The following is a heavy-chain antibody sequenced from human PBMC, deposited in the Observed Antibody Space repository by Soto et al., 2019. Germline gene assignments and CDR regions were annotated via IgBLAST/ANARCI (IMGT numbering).Heavy chain of an antibody. J-gene: IGHJ4*02. V-gene: IGHV3-9*01. Sequence: LRLSCTASGFTFDDYAMHWVRQAPGKGLEWVSGIGWNGGNIRYADSVKGQFTISRDNAENSLHLQMNSLRAEDTALYYCAKDTGGYNFYYFDDWGQGTLVTVSS. D-gene: IGHD5-12*01. CDR2: IGWNGGNI. CDR1: GFTFDDYA. CDR3: AKDTGGYNFYYFDD.